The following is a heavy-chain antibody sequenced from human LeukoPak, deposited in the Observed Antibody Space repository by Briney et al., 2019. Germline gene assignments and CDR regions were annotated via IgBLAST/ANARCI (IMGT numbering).Heavy chain of an antibody. D-gene: IGHD5-12*01. J-gene: IGHJ4*02. CDR1: GGSISSYF. Sequence: SETLSLTCNVSGGSISSYFWSWIRQPAEKGLEWIGRIYSSGSTNYNPSLKSRVNMSADTSKNQFSLKLSSVTAADTAVCYCAREGGGLRPFDYWGQGTLVTVSS. CDR2: IYSSGST. V-gene: IGHV4-4*07. CDR3: AREGGGLRPFDY.